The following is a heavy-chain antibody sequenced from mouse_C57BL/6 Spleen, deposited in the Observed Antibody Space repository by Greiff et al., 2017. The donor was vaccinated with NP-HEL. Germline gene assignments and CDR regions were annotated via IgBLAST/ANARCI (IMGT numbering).Heavy chain of an antibody. CDR3: TKSNVDY. Sequence: VQLQQSGAELVRPGASVKLSCTASGFNIKDDYMHWVKQRPEQGLEWIGWIDPENGDTEYASKFQGKATITADTSSNTAYLQLSSLTSEDTAVYYCTKSNVDYWGQGTTLTVSS. V-gene: IGHV14-4*01. CDR1: GFNIKDDY. D-gene: IGHD2-5*01. CDR2: IDPENGDT. J-gene: IGHJ2*01.